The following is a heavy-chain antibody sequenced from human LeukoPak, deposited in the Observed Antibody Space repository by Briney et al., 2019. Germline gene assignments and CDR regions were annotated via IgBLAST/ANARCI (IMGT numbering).Heavy chain of an antibody. J-gene: IGHJ4*02. V-gene: IGHV1-18*01. CDR3: ARVEPRDYDILTGPMRDY. CDR1: GYTFTSYG. Sequence: ASVKVSCKASGYTFTSYGISWVRQALGQGLEWMGWISAYNGNTNYAQKLQGRVTMTTDTSTSTAYMELRSLRSDDTAVYYCARVEPRDYDILTGPMRDYWGQGTLVTVSS. D-gene: IGHD3-9*01. CDR2: ISAYNGNT.